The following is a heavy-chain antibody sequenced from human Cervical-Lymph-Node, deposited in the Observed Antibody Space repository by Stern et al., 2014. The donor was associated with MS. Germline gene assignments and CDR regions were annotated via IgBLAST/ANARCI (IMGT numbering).Heavy chain of an antibody. CDR2: IYYSGST. J-gene: IGHJ5*02. D-gene: IGHD2-2*01. CDR1: GGSISSGDYY. CDR3: ASANCSSTSCPNWFDP. Sequence: QVQLQESGPGLVKPSKTLSLTCTVSGGSISSGDYYWSWIRQPPGKGLEWIGYIYYSGSTYYNPSLKSRVTISVDTSKNQFSLKLSSVTAADTAVYYCASANCSSTSCPNWFDPWGQGTLVTVSS. V-gene: IGHV4-30-4*01.